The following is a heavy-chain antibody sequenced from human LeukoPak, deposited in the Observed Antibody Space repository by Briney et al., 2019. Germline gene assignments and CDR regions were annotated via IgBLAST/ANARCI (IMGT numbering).Heavy chain of an antibody. CDR1: GFTFSSYS. CDR2: ISSSSSTI. Sequence: GGSLRLSCAASGFTFSSYSMNWVRQAPGKGLEWVSYISSSSSTIYYADSVKGRFTISRDNAKNSLYPQMNSLRAEDTAVYYCARLDYYGSGSYWHYYYYMDVWGKGTTVTVSS. V-gene: IGHV3-48*01. D-gene: IGHD3-10*01. CDR3: ARLDYYGSGSYWHYYYYMDV. J-gene: IGHJ6*03.